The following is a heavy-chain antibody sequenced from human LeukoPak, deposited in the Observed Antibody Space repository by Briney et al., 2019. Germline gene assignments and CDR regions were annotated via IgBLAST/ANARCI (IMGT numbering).Heavy chain of an antibody. CDR1: GFTFSSYW. V-gene: IGHV3-7*01. Sequence: GGSLRLSCAASGFTFSSYWMSWVRQAPGKGLEWVAHIKQDGSEKYYVDSVKGRFTISSDNAKNSLYLQMNSLRAEDTAVYYCARGSGGYSYGYFYYYYYMDVWGKGTTVTVSS. D-gene: IGHD5-18*01. CDR2: IKQDGSEK. J-gene: IGHJ6*03. CDR3: ARGSGGYSYGYFYYYYYMDV.